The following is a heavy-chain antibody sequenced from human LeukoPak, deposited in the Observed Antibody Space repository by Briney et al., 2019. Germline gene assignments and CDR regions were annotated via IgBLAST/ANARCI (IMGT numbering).Heavy chain of an antibody. D-gene: IGHD4-17*01. V-gene: IGHV1-18*04. J-gene: IGHJ6*02. Sequence: VASVKVSCKASGYTFTSYGISWVRQAPGQGLEWMGWISAYNGNTNYAQKLQGRVTMTTDTSTSTAYMELRSLRSDDTAVYYCASNVGNYGDYVPYYYYYYGMDVWGQGTLVTVSS. CDR3: ASNVGNYGDYVPYYYYYYGMDV. CDR1: GYTFTSYG. CDR2: ISAYNGNT.